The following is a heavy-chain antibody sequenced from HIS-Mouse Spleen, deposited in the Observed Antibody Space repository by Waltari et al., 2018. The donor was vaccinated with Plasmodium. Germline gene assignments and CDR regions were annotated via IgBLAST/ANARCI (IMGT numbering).Heavy chain of an antibody. CDR3: ARGSAGDAFDI. CDR2: ISSYKGNT. Sequence: QVQLVQSGTDMKKPGASVKVSCKASGYPFTRYGINWVRQAPGQGLEWMGWISSYKGNTNFAQKLQGRVTMTTDTSTSTAYMQLRSLRSDDAAVYYCARGSAGDAFDIWGQGTMVTVSS. D-gene: IGHD6-19*01. J-gene: IGHJ3*02. V-gene: IGHV1-18*01. CDR1: GYPFTRYG.